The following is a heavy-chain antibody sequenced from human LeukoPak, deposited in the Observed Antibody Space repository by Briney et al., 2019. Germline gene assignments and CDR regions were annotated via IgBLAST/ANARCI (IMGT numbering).Heavy chain of an antibody. CDR1: GYTFTSYD. CDR2: MNPNSGNT. CDR3: ARGSYTIFGVVTPNGVDY. D-gene: IGHD3-3*01. V-gene: IGHV1-8*03. J-gene: IGHJ4*02. Sequence: ASVKVSCKASGYTFTSYDINWVRQATGQGLEWMGWMNPNSGNTGYAQKFQGRVTITRNTSISTAYMELSSLRSEGTAVYYCARGSYTIFGVVTPNGVDYWGQGTLVTVSS.